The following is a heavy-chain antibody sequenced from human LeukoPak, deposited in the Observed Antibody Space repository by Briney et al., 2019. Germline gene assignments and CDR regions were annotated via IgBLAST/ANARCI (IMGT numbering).Heavy chain of an antibody. Sequence: GGSLRLSCAASGFTFSDYYMSWIRQAPGKGREWGSYISSRGITIYYADAVKGRFTISRDKAMNSLYLKMNSLRAEDTAVYYCARVSSSCYAFDIWGQGTMVTVSS. CDR3: ARVSSSCYAFDI. CDR1: GFTFSDYY. J-gene: IGHJ3*02. D-gene: IGHD6-13*01. V-gene: IGHV3-11*01. CDR2: ISSRGITI.